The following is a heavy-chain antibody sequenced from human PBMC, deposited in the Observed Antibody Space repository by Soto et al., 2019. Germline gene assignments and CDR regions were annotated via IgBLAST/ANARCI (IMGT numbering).Heavy chain of an antibody. J-gene: IGHJ4*02. CDR2: ISYHGSNK. V-gene: IGHV3-30-3*01. Sequence: GGSLRLSWAGSGLTLSRYAMHWVRQAPGKGLEWVAVISYHGSNKYYADSVKGRLTISRDNSKNTLYLQMNSLRAEDTAVYYCARDSYYVNSCYYIREYFDFCSRGSLDT. D-gene: IGHD3-22*01. CDR3: ARDSYYVNSCYYIREYFDF. CDR1: GLTLSRYA.